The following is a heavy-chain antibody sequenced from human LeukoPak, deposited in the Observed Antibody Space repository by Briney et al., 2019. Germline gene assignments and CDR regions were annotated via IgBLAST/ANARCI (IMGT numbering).Heavy chain of an antibody. Sequence: GESLKISCKGSGYSFTSYWIGWVRQMPGKGLEWMGIIYPSDSDTRYSPSFQGQVTISADKSISTAYLQWSSLKASDTAMYYCARHFYIGYGDYNSPFDYWGQGTLVTVSS. CDR2: IYPSDSDT. V-gene: IGHV5-51*01. CDR3: ARHFYIGYGDYNSPFDY. D-gene: IGHD4-17*01. J-gene: IGHJ4*02. CDR1: GYSFTSYW.